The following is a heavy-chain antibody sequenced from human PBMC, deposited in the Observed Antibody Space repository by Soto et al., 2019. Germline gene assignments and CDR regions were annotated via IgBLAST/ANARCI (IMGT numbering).Heavy chain of an antibody. V-gene: IGHV4-59*01. Sequence: PSETLSLTCTVSGGSISSYYWSWIRQPPGKGLEWIGYIYYSGSTNYNPSLKSRVTISVDTSKNQFSLKLSSVTAADTAAYYCARDLSEEGFDPWGQGTLVTVSS. CDR2: IYYSGST. CDR1: GGSISSYY. CDR3: ARDLSEEGFDP. J-gene: IGHJ5*02.